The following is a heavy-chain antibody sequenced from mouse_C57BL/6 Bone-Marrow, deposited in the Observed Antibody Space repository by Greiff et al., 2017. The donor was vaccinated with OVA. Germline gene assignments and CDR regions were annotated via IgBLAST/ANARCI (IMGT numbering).Heavy chain of an antibody. D-gene: IGHD1-1*01. CDR1: GFTFSSYA. CDR2: ISSGGDYL. V-gene: IGHV5-9-1*02. J-gene: IGHJ3*01. Sequence: EVMLVESGEGLVKPGGSLKLSCAASGFTFSSYAMSWVRQTPEKRLEWVAYISSGGDYLYYADTVKGRFTISRDNARNTLYLQMSRLKSEDTAMYYCTRAPYYGRAYWGQGTLVTVSA. CDR3: TRAPYYGRAY.